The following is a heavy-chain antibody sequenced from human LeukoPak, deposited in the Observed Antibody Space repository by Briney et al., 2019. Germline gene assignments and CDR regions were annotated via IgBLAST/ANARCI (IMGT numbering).Heavy chain of an antibody. J-gene: IGHJ3*02. CDR2: ISWNSGSI. CDR3: AKATGILLPLDAFDI. CDR1: GFTFDDYA. V-gene: IGHV3-9*01. Sequence: PGGSLRLSCAASGFTFDDYAMHWVRHAPGKGLEWVSGISWNSGSIGYADSVKGRFTISRDNAKNSLYLQMNSLRAEDTALYYCAKATGILLPLDAFDIWGQGTMVTVSS. D-gene: IGHD3-9*01.